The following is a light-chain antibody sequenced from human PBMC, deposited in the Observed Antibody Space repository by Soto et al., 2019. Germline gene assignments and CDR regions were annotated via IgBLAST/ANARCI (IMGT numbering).Light chain of an antibody. Sequence: QSALTQPRSVSGSPGQSVTISCTGTSNDVGGYNFVSWYQQHPGKVPKLFIYDVSRRPSGVPDRFSGSKSGNTASLTISGLQAEDEADYYCSSYAGSYPWVFGGGTKVTVL. CDR3: SSYAGSYPWV. CDR2: DVS. CDR1: SNDVGGYNF. V-gene: IGLV2-11*01. J-gene: IGLJ3*02.